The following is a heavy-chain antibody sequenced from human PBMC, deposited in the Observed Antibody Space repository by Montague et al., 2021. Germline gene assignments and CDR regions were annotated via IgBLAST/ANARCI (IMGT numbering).Heavy chain of an antibody. CDR2: IGTAGDT. J-gene: IGHJ6*02. CDR1: GFTFSSYD. CDR3: ARGAHSSGYYGYYYYYYGMDV. V-gene: IGHV3-13*04. D-gene: IGHD3-22*01. Sequence: SLRLSCAASGFTFSSYDMHWVRQATGKGLEWVSAIGTAGDTYYPGSVKGRFTISRENAKNSLYLQMNSLRAGDTAVYYCARGAHSSGYYGYYYYYYGMDVWGQGTTVTVSS.